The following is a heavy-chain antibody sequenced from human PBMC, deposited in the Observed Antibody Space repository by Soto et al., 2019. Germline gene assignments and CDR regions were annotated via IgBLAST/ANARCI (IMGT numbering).Heavy chain of an antibody. CDR2: IYYSGST. D-gene: IGHD3-16*02. CDR1: GGSISSSSYY. V-gene: IGHV4-39*01. Sequence: SETLSLTCTVSGGSISSSSYYWGWIRQPPGKGLEWIGSIYYSGSTYYNPSLKSRVTISVDTSKNQFSLKLSSVTAADTAVYYCARRGDYVWGSYRYGAFDIWGQGTMVT. J-gene: IGHJ3*02. CDR3: ARRGDYVWGSYRYGAFDI.